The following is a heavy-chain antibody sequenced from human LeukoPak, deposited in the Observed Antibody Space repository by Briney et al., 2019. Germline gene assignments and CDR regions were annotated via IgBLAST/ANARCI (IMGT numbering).Heavy chain of an antibody. CDR2: IYPGDSDT. Sequence: GESLKISCRGSGYSFTNSWIGWVRQMPGKGLEWMGIIYPGDSDTRYSPSFQGQVIISADKSIRTAYLQWTSLKASDSAMYYCARQEYGSRIPWGQGTLVTVSS. V-gene: IGHV5-51*01. CDR3: ARQEYGSRIP. J-gene: IGHJ5*02. D-gene: IGHD3-10*01. CDR1: GYSFTNSW.